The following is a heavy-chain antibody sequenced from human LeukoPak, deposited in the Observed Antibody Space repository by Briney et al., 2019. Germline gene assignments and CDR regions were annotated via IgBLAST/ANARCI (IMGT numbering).Heavy chain of an antibody. Sequence: GGSPRLSCAASGFTFSSFAMTWVRQPPGKGLEWVSVISDSGSNTYYADSVRGRFTISRDNSKNTLYLQMDSLRAEDTAVYYCAKKGATTNDFDYWGQGTLVTVSS. CDR1: GFTFSSFA. D-gene: IGHD1-26*01. V-gene: IGHV3-23*01. J-gene: IGHJ4*02. CDR3: AKKGATTNDFDY. CDR2: ISDSGSNT.